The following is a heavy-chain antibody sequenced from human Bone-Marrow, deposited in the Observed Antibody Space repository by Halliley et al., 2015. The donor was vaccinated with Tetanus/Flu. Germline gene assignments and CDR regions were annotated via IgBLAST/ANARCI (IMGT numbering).Heavy chain of an antibody. CDR2: FYYSGST. CDR1: GGSISHYY. D-gene: IGHD3-16*02. Sequence: TLSLTCAVSGGSISHYYWSWIRQPPGKGLEWIGYFYYSGSTNYNSSLESRVTMSVDTSKNQVSLKLRSVTAADTAVYYCATVRREHLRLGELSFGTWGQGSLVPVSS. V-gene: IGHV4-59*01. CDR3: ATVRREHLRLGELSFGT. J-gene: IGHJ5*02.